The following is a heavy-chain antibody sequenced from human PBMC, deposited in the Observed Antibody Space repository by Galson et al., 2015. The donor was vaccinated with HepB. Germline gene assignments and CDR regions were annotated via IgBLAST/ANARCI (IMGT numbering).Heavy chain of an antibody. V-gene: IGHV3-48*01. Sequence: SLRLSCAASGFTFSRYPMNWVRQAPGKGLEWISYIRNSGSTTYYADSVKGRFTISRDNAKNSLYLQMNSLRAEDTAVYYCARDRHGSSYESWGQGTLVTVSS. CDR1: GFTFSRYP. CDR2: IRNSGSTT. CDR3: ARDRHGSSYES. J-gene: IGHJ4*02. D-gene: IGHD6-6*01.